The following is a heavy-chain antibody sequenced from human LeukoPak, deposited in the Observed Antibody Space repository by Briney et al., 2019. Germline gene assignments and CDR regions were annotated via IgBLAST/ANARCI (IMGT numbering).Heavy chain of an antibody. D-gene: IGHD6-13*01. J-gene: IGHJ1*01. CDR1: GGSFSGYY. V-gene: IGHV4-34*01. CDR2: INHSGST. Sequence: SETLSLTCAVYGGSFSGYYWSWIRQPPGKGLEWIGEINHSGSTNYNPSLKSRVTISVDTSKNQFSLKLSSVTAADTAVYYCARRRIAAAGTGYFQHWGQGTQVTVSS. CDR3: ARRRIAAAGTGYFQH.